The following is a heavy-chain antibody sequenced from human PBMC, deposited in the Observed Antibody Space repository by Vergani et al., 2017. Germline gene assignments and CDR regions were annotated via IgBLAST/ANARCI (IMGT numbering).Heavy chain of an antibody. D-gene: IGHD3-3*01. J-gene: IGHJ6*03. Sequence: QVQLQQWGAGLLKPSETLSLTCAVYGGSFSGYYWSWSRQPPGKGLEWIGEINHSGSTNYNPSLKGRVTISVDTSKNQFPLKLSSVTAADTAVYYCARGSVTSFGVVPSYIDFWGKGTTVTVSS. CDR1: GGSFSGYY. CDR3: ARGSVTSFGVVPSYIDF. CDR2: INHSGST. V-gene: IGHV4-34*01.